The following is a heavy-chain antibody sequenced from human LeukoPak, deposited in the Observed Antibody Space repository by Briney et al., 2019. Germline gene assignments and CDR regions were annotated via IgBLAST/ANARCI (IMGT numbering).Heavy chain of an antibody. Sequence: SETLSLTCAVYGGSFSGYYWSWIRQPPGKGLEWIGEINHSGSTNYNPSLKSRVTISVDTSKIQFSMKLSSVTAAYTAVYYCASLSPVTPEWFDHWGQGTLVTVSS. CDR3: ASLSPVTPEWFDH. CDR2: INHSGST. J-gene: IGHJ5*02. CDR1: GGSFSGYY. V-gene: IGHV4-34*01. D-gene: IGHD4-17*01.